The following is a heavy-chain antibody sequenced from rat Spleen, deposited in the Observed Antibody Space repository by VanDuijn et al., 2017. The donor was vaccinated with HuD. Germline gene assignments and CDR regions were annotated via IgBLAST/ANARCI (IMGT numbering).Heavy chain of an antibody. V-gene: IGHV5-25*01. CDR1: GFTFSNYY. CDR2: ISTGGGNP. Sequence: EVQLVESGGGLVQPGRSMKLSCAASGFTFSNYYMAWVRQAPTTGLEWVASISTGGGNPYYRDSVKGPFTISRDNAKSTLYLQMDSLRSEDTSTYYCARRTIAAISTRLRRAPEGFDYWGQGVMVTVSS. CDR3: ARRTIAAISTRLRRAPEGFDY. J-gene: IGHJ2*01. D-gene: IGHD1-2*01.